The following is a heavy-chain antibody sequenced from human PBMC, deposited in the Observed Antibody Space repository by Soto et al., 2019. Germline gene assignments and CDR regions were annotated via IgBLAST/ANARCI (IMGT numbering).Heavy chain of an antibody. D-gene: IGHD6-19*01. V-gene: IGHV4-31*03. Sequence: QVQLQESGPGLVKPSQTLSLTCTVSGGSISSGGYYWSWIRQHPGKGLEWIGYIYYSGSTYYNPSIKSRVTIAVDTSKNQFSLRRSSVTAADTAVYSCAGDFTDSSGPTLGMGVWGQGTTVTV. CDR2: IYYSGST. J-gene: IGHJ6*02. CDR1: GGSISSGGYY. CDR3: AGDFTDSSGPTLGMGV.